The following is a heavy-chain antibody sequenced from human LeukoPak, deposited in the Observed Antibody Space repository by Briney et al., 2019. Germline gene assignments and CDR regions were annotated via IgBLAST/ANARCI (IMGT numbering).Heavy chain of an antibody. D-gene: IGHD2/OR15-2a*01. J-gene: IGHJ6*04. V-gene: IGHV1-24*01. CDR2: SDPQQT. Sequence: GASVKVSCKVSGYTLTQLSIHWVRQAPGKGLEWLGSSDPQQTIYAQNFQGRVTMTEDTSTDTMFLDLSSLTSDDTAVYYCATILYGYGLDFWGKGTMVTVSS. CDR3: ATILYGYGLDF. CDR1: GYTLTQLS.